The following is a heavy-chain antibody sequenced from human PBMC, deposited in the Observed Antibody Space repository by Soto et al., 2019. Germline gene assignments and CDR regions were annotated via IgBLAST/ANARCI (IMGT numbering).Heavy chain of an antibody. J-gene: IGHJ6*02. D-gene: IGHD2-2*01. CDR2: IDASGNT. CDR3: ARYSNTWFQTEGMDV. CDR1: VDSISTYY. Sequence: SETLSLTCTVSVDSISTYYWSWIRRPAGKGLEWIGRIDASGNTNYNPSLKSRVTMSADTSKKQFSLKLTSVTAADTAVYYCARYSNTWFQTEGMDVWGQGATVT. V-gene: IGHV4-4*07.